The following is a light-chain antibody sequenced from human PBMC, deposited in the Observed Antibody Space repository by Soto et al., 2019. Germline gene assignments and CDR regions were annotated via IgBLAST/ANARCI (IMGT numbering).Light chain of an antibody. CDR3: QHYHSWPLT. Sequence: EIVMTQSPATLSVSPGERASLSCRASQSVGSNLAWYHQKPGQAPRLLMYEASTRATGIPARFSGSGSGTEFTLTICSLQSEDFAVYYCQHYHSWPLTLGGCTKV. V-gene: IGKV3D-15*01. J-gene: IGKJ4*01. CDR1: QSVGSN. CDR2: EAS.